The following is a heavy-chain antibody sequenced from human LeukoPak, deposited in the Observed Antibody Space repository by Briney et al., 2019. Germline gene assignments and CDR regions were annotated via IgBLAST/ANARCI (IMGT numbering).Heavy chain of an antibody. CDR2: INPSGGST. Sequence: ASVKVSCKASGYTFTSYYMHWVRQAPGQGLEWMGIINPSGGSTSYAQKFQGRVTMTRDMSTSTAYMELSRLRSDDTAVYYCARVTVAGCSSTSCYAFDYWGQGTLVTVSS. J-gene: IGHJ4*02. D-gene: IGHD2-2*01. V-gene: IGHV1-46*01. CDR1: GYTFTSYY. CDR3: ARVTVAGCSSTSCYAFDY.